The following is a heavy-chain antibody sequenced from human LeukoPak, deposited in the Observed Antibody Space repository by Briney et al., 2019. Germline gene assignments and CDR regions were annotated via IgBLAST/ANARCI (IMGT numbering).Heavy chain of an antibody. CDR2: ISWDGGST. CDR3: AKAGGYDSNHFDY. CDR1: GFTFDDYA. J-gene: IGHJ4*02. D-gene: IGHD5-12*01. V-gene: IGHV3-43D*03. Sequence: GESLTLSCAASGFTFDDYAMHWVHQAPGKGLEWVSLISWDGGSTYYADSVKGRFTISRDNSKNSLYLQMNSVRAEDTALYYCAKAGGYDSNHFDYWGQGTLVTVSS.